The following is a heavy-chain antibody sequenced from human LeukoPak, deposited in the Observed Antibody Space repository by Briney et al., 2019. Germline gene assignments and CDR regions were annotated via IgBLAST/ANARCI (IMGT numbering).Heavy chain of an antibody. V-gene: IGHV3-23*01. J-gene: IGHJ6*02. CDR1: GFTFTDYS. D-gene: IGHD2-2*01. CDR3: VKDRPCETCMPMDA. CDR2: LGRSGENR. Sequence: GGSLRLSCAAPGFTFTDYSMSWVRQAPGKGLEWVSGLGRSGENRYYATSVRGRFSISRDNSKDTVYLQMNSLRAEDTAIYYCVKDRPCETCMPMDAWGQGTTVTVSS.